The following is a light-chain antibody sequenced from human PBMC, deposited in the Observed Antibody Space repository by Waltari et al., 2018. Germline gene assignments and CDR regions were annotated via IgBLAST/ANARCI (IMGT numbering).Light chain of an antibody. V-gene: IGKV3-11*01. J-gene: IGKJ3*01. Sequence: EIVLAQSPVTLSLFPGESATLSCRASQSIKNFLAWYQQKPGQAPRLLIFDASNRATGIPARFSGGGSGTDFTLTIDSLEPEDFGFYYCQQRSNWPPTFGPGTKVDIK. CDR2: DAS. CDR1: QSIKNF. CDR3: QQRSNWPPT.